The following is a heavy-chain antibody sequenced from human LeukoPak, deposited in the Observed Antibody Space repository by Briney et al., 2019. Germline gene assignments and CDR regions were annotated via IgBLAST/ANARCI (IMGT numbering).Heavy chain of an antibody. CDR1: GYTFTGYY. Sequence: ASVKVSCEASGYTFTGYYMHWVRQAPGQGREWMGWINPNSGGTNYAQKFQGRVTMTRDTSISTAYMELSRLRSDDTAVYYCARDWVSSSTYYYMDVWGKGTTVTVSS. D-gene: IGHD6-6*01. CDR3: ARDWVSSSTYYYMDV. J-gene: IGHJ6*03. V-gene: IGHV1-2*02. CDR2: INPNSGGT.